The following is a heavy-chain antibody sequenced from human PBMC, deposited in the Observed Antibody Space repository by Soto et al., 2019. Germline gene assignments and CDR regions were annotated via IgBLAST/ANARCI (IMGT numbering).Heavy chain of an antibody. D-gene: IGHD2-15*01. CDR1: GGTFSSYT. CDR2: IIPILGIA. V-gene: IGHV1-69*04. Sequence: GASVKVSCKASGGTFSSYTISWVRQAPGQGLEWMGRIIPILGIANYAQKFQGRVTITADKSTSTAYMELSSLRSEDTAVYYCARDSLPVVVVAATQHYYYYMDVWGKGTTVTVS. CDR3: ARDSLPVVVVAATQHYYYYMDV. J-gene: IGHJ6*03.